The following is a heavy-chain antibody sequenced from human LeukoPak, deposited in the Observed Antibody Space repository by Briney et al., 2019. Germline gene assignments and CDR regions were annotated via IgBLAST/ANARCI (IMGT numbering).Heavy chain of an antibody. J-gene: IGHJ5*02. V-gene: IGHV4-4*07. CDR2: IYTSGST. CDR3: ARGVLWFGELLYYNWFDP. CDR1: GGSISSYY. Sequence: SETLSLTCTVSGGSISSYYWSWIRQPAGKGLEWIGRIYTSGSTNYNPSLKSRVTMSVDTSKNQFSLKLSSVIAADTAVYYCARGVLWFGELLYYNWFDPWGQGTLVTVSS. D-gene: IGHD3-10*01.